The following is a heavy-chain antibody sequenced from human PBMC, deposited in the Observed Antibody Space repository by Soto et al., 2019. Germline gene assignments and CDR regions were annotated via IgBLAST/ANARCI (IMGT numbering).Heavy chain of an antibody. J-gene: IGHJ1*01. Sequence: GGSLRLSCVASGFTFSGYAMSWVRQAPGKGLQWVSAIRDTGGYTYYADSVKGRFTISRDNSKSTLFLQMDSLTADDSALYYCAKTSHEMLTGYSPFAHWGQGTLVTVSS. CDR2: IRDTGGYT. CDR3: AKTSHEMLTGYSPFAH. V-gene: IGHV3-23*01. D-gene: IGHD3-9*01. CDR1: GFTFSGYA.